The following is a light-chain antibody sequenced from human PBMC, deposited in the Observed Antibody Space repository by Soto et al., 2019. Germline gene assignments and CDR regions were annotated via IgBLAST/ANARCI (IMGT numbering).Light chain of an antibody. CDR1: QSVSSSH. V-gene: IGKV3-20*01. CDR2: AAS. CDR3: QQYGYSPIS. Sequence: DIVITQSPDSLAVSPGERATLSCRASQSVSSSHLAWYQHKPGQAPRLLIYAASSRATGSPDRFSVVLSWTDFTLTISRLEHEDFAVYYCQQYGYSPISFGQGTRLEI. J-gene: IGKJ5*01.